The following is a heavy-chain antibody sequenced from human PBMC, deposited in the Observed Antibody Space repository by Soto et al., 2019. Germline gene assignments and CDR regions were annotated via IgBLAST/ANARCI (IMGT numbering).Heavy chain of an antibody. CDR1: GVKVCRYR. CDR3: AKKRSYPKSYYYYGMDV. Sequence: AAQRRSGEARGVKVCRYRMRRDHQTPGKGLEWVSAISGSGGSTYYADSVKGRFTISRDNSKNTLYLQMNSLRAEDTAVYYCAKKRSYPKSYYYYGMDVWGQGTTVTVSS. D-gene: IGHD1-26*01. CDR2: ISGSGGST. J-gene: IGHJ6*02. V-gene: IGHV3-23*01.